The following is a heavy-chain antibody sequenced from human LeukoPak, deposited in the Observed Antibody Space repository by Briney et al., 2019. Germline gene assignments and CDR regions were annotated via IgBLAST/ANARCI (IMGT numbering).Heavy chain of an antibody. Sequence: SETLSLTCTVSGYSISSGYYWGWIRQPPGKGLEWIGYIYYSGSTNYNPSLKSRVTISVDTSKNQFSLKLSSVTAADTAVYYCARSIVGSSWPYYYYYGMDVWGQGTTVTVSS. J-gene: IGHJ6*02. CDR3: ARSIVGSSWPYYYYYGMDV. CDR2: IYYSGST. D-gene: IGHD6-13*01. V-gene: IGHV4-61*01. CDR1: GYSISSGYY.